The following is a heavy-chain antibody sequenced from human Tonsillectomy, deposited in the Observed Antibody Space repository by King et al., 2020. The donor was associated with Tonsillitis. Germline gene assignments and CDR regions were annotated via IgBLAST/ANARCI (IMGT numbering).Heavy chain of an antibody. Sequence: VQLVESGAEVKKPGSSVKVSCKASGGTFSSYAISWVRQAPGQGLEWMGGIIPIFGTANYAQKFQGRVTITADESTSTAYMDLSSLRSEDTAVYYCARSPDYGDYFGGYFDYWGQGTLVTVSS. CDR2: IIPIFGTA. CDR3: ARSPDYGDYFGGYFDY. CDR1: GGTFSSYA. D-gene: IGHD4-17*01. J-gene: IGHJ4*02. V-gene: IGHV1-69*01.